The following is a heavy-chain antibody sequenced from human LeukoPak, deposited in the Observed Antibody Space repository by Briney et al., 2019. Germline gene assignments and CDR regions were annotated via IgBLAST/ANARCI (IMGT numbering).Heavy chain of an antibody. CDR2: IRDSGSST. CDR1: GFTFSSYA. CDR3: AKNVNRDCSGGSCSGAFDI. J-gene: IGHJ3*02. D-gene: IGHD2-15*01. Sequence: GGALRLSCAASGFTFSSYAMSWVRQAPGKGLEWVSAIRDSGSSTHYADSVKGRFTTSRDNSKNTLFLQMNSLRAEDTAVYYCAKNVNRDCSGGSCSGAFDIWGQGTMVTVSS. V-gene: IGHV3-23*01.